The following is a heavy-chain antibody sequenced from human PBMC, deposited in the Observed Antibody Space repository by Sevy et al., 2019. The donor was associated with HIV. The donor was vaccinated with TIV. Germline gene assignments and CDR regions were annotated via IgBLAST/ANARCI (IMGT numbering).Heavy chain of an antibody. CDR1: GFTVNDKY. J-gene: IGHJ4*02. V-gene: IGHV3-66*02. Sequence: GESLNISCAISGFTVNDKYIIWVRQAPGKGLEWVSVIFSSGSTYYADSAKGRFTISRDNSKNTVDLQMNSVRAEDTAVYYCVSLFLSYRSGWSYFDYWGQGTLVTVSS. CDR2: IFSSGST. CDR3: VSLFLSYRSGWSYFDY. D-gene: IGHD6-19*01.